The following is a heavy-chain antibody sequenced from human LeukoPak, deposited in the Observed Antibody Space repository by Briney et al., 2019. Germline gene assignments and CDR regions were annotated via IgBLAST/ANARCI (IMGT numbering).Heavy chain of an antibody. J-gene: IGHJ6*02. D-gene: IGHD2-15*01. CDR2: TSAGGGST. CDR3: ARGAYCSGGACYSELSYYGMDV. V-gene: IGHV3-23*01. CDR1: GFNVSSHH. Sequence: GGSLRLSCAVSGFNVSSHHMNWVRQAPGKGLEWVSGTSAGGGSTYYADSVKGRFTISRDNSKNTLYLQMSSLGADDTAAYYCARGAYCSGGACYSELSYYGMDVWGQGTTVTVSS.